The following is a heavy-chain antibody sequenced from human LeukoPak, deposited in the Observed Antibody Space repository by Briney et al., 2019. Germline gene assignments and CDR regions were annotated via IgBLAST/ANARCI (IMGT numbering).Heavy chain of an antibody. D-gene: IGHD2-2*01. V-gene: IGHV4-30-4*01. CDR1: GGSISSGDYY. CDR3: ARDILGSPNPI. Sequence: PSETLSLTCTVSGGSISSGDYYWSWIRQPPGKGLEWIGYIYYSGSTYYNPSLKSRVTISVDTSKNQFSLKLSSVTAADTAVYYCARDILGSPNPIWGQGTLVTVSS. CDR2: IYYSGST. J-gene: IGHJ4*02.